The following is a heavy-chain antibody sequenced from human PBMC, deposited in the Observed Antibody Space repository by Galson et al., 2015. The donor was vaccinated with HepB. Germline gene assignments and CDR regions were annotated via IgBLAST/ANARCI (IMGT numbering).Heavy chain of an antibody. CDR3: ARLNPLDLTTVTTRGLMDYYGMDV. CDR2: IWYDGSNK. J-gene: IGHJ6*02. V-gene: IGHV3-33*01. CDR1: GFTFSSYG. Sequence: SLRLSCAASGFTFSSYGMHWVRQAPGKGLEWVAVIWYDGSNKYYADSVKGRFTISRDNSKNTLYLQMNSLRAEDTAVYYCARLNPLDLTTVTTRGLMDYYGMDVWGQGTTVTVSS. D-gene: IGHD4-17*01.